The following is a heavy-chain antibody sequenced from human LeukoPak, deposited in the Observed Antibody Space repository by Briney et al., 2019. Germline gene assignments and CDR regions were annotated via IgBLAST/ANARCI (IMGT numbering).Heavy chain of an antibody. J-gene: IGHJ4*02. CDR2: INHSGST. D-gene: IGHD4-17*01. CDR3: ARAYTVTAPFFDY. Sequence: KPSETLSLTCAVYGGSFSGYYWSWIRQPPGKGLEWIGEINHSGSTNYNPSLKSRVTISVDTSKNQFSLKLSSVTAADTAVYYCARAYTVTAPFFDYWGQGTLVTVSS. V-gene: IGHV4-34*09. CDR1: GGSFSGYY.